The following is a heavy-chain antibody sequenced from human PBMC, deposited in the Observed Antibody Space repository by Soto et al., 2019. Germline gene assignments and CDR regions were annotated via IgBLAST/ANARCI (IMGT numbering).Heavy chain of an antibody. V-gene: IGHV4-31*03. Sequence: QVQLQESGPGLVKPSQTLSLTCTVSGGSISSGGYYWSWIRQHPGKGLECIGYIYYSGSTYYNPSLKSRVTXSLEPSXXQFSLKLSSVTAADTAVYYCARYGSGSYYPTTFDYWGQGTLVTVSS. D-gene: IGHD3-10*01. J-gene: IGHJ4*02. CDR3: ARYGSGSYYPTTFDY. CDR2: IYYSGST. CDR1: GGSISSGGYY.